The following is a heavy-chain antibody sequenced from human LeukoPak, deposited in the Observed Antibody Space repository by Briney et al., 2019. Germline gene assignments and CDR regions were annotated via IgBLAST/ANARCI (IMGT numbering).Heavy chain of an antibody. J-gene: IGHJ4*02. D-gene: IGHD6-19*01. V-gene: IGHV4-59*08. CDR2: IYYSGST. Sequence: PSETLSLTCTVSGGSISSYYWNRIRQPPGKGLEWIGYIYYSGSTNYNPSLKSRVTISVDTSKNQFSLKLSSVTAADTAVYFCARQLRGEAVAGHLQPFDYWGQGTLVTVPS. CDR1: GGSISSYY. CDR3: ARQLRGEAVAGHLQPFDY.